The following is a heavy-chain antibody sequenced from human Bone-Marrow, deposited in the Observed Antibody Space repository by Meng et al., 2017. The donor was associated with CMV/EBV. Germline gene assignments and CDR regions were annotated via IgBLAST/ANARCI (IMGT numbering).Heavy chain of an antibody. J-gene: IGHJ6*02. CDR2: ISSSSSYI. D-gene: IGHD3-3*01. CDR1: GISFSSYS. CDR3: AREGYDFWSSYYYYGMDV. V-gene: IGHV3-21*01. Sequence: ASLKISCAASGISFSSYSLNGLRQAPGKGLEWVSSISSSSSYIYYADSVKGRFTISRDNAKNSLYLQMNSLRAEDTAVYYCAREGYDFWSSYYYYGMDVWGQGTTVTVSS.